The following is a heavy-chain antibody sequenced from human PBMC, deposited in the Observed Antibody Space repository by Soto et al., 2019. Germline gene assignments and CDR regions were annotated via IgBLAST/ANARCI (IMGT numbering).Heavy chain of an antibody. CDR1: VFTFMMYC. D-gene: IGHD3-22*01. CDR2: INSDWIST. V-gene: IGHV3-74*01. CDR3: ASDYYDSSGHDAFDI. Sequence: PGVSLTLSGSSSVFTFMMYCMHWVRQAPGKGLVLFSRINSDWISTSYADSVKGRFAISIDNAKNTLYMQMNSLRAEDTAVYYCASDYYDSSGHDAFDIWGQGTMVTVSS. J-gene: IGHJ3*02.